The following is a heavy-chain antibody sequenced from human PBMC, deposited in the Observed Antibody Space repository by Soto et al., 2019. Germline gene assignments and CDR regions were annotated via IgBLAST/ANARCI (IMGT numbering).Heavy chain of an antibody. CDR3: ARDSSGLLLFFGSFYFDY. D-gene: IGHD3-22*01. CDR2: INPNSGGT. V-gene: IGHV1-2*04. CDR1: GYTFTGYY. Sequence: ASVKVSCKASGYTFTGYYMHWVRQAPGRGLEWMGWINPNSGGTNYAQKFQGWVTMTRDTSISTAYMELSRLRSDDTAVYYCARDSSGLLLFFGSFYFDYWGQGTLVTVSS. J-gene: IGHJ4*02.